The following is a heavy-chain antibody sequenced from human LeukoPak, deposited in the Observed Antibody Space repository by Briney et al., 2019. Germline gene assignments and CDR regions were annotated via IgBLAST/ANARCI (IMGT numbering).Heavy chain of an antibody. Sequence: AGGSLRLSCAASGFTVSSNYMSWVRQAPGKGLEWVSVIYSGGSTYYADSVKGRFTISRDNSKNTLYLQMNSLRAEDTAVYYCARGSGGYAFDIWGQGTMVTVSS. J-gene: IGHJ3*02. D-gene: IGHD3-16*01. CDR1: GFTVSSNY. CDR3: ARGSGGYAFDI. CDR2: IYSGGST. V-gene: IGHV3-53*01.